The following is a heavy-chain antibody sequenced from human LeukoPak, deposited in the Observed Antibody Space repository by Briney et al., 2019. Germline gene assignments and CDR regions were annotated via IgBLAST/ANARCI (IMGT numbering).Heavy chain of an antibody. CDR2: IKQDGSET. CDR3: ARDYGVKYSVDV. D-gene: IGHD3-10*01. J-gene: IGHJ6*02. Sequence: GGSLRLSCAASGFTFSNYWMSWVRQTPGKGLEWVANIKQDGSETYYVDSVKGRFTISRDNAKNSLYLQMNSLRAEDTAVYYCARDYGVKYSVDVWGQGTTVAVSS. V-gene: IGHV3-7*01. CDR1: GFTFSNYW.